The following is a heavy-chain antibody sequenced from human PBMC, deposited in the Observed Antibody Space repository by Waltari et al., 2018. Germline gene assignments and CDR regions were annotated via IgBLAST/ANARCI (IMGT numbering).Heavy chain of an antibody. CDR1: VFTFSGHW. CDR2: TDSDGRST. Sequence: EVQLVESGGSLVQPGRSLRLSCIASVFTFSGHWMYWVRQAPGKGLVGVSRTDSDGRSTSYADSVKSQFTIARDNAKSTLYLQKNTLRAEDTAVYYCTRAFVNIAARGMDVWGQGTTVTVPS. J-gene: IGHJ6*02. V-gene: IGHV3-74*01. CDR3: TRAFVNIAARGMDV. D-gene: IGHD6-6*01.